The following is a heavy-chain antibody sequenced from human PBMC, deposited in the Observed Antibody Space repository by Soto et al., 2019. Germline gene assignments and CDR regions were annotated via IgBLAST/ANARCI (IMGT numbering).Heavy chain of an antibody. CDR2: MNPNSGNT. Sequence: QVQLVQSGAEVKKPGASVKVSCKASGYTFTSHDINWVRQATGQGLEWMGWMNPNSGNTGYAQKFQGRVTMTRNTSISTAYMELSSLRSEAPAVYYCARWDYGVYARFDFWGQGTLVTVSS. CDR1: GYTFTSHD. D-gene: IGHD4-17*01. CDR3: ARWDYGVYARFDF. J-gene: IGHJ4*02. V-gene: IGHV1-8*01.